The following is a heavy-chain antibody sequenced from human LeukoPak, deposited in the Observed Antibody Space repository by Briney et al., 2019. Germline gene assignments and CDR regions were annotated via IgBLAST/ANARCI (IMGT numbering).Heavy chain of an antibody. D-gene: IGHD4-11*01. V-gene: IGHV1-2*02. CDR3: ARDSNYSFDY. J-gene: IGHJ4*02. CDR1: GYTFTSYG. Sequence: ASVKVSCKASGYTFTSYGISWVRQAPGQGLEWMGWINPNSGGTNYAQKFQGRVTMTRDTSISTAYMELSRLRSDDTAVYYCARDSNYSFDYWGQGTLVTVSS. CDR2: INPNSGGT.